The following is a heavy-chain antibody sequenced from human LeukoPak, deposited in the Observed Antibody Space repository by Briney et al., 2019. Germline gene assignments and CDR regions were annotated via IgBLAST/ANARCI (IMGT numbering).Heavy chain of an antibody. CDR2: IYHSGST. CDR1: GGSISSGGYY. CDR3: ARGETAARRVYYFDY. Sequence: PSETLSLTYTVSGGSISSGGYYWSWIRQPPGKGLEWIGYIYHSGSTNYNPSLKSRVTISVDTSKNQFSLKLSSVTAADTAVYYCARGETAARRVYYFDYWGQGTLVTVSS. V-gene: IGHV4-61*08. D-gene: IGHD6-6*01. J-gene: IGHJ4*02.